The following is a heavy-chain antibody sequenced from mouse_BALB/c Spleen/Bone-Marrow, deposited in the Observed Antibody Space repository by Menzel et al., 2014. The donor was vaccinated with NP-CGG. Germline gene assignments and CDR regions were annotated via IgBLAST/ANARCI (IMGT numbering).Heavy chain of an antibody. J-gene: IGHJ3*01. CDR2: ILPGSGST. D-gene: IGHD1-2*01. V-gene: IGHV1-9*01. Sequence: VKLMESGTELMKPGASVKISCKATGYTFSSYWIEWVNQRPGHGLEWIGEILPGSGSTSYNEKFKGKATFTADTSSNTAYMQLSSLTSEDSAVYYCARRGHGFAWFAYWGQGTLVTVSA. CDR3: ARRGHGFAWFAY. CDR1: GYTFSSYW.